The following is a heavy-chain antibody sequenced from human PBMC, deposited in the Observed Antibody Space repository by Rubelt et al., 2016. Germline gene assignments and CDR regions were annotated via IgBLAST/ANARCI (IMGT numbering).Heavy chain of an antibody. CDR1: GFSVSNNY. CDR3: ARGDSSSWYYYYYMDV. D-gene: IGHD6-13*01. V-gene: IGHV3-66*01. J-gene: IGHJ6*03. CDR2: IYSGTRT. Sequence: ELQLVESGGGLVQPGGSLRLSCAASGFSVSNNYMSWVRQAPGKGLGWVSLIYSGTRTYYADSVKGRFTISRDDSKNTLDLQMNSLRAEDTAVYYCARGDSSSWYYYYYMDVWGKVTTVTVSS.